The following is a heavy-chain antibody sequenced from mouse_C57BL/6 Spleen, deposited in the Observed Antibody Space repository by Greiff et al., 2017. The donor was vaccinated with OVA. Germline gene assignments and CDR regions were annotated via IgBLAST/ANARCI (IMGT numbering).Heavy chain of an antibody. CDR2: IDPSDSYT. D-gene: IGHD3-3*01. Sequence: QVQLQQPGAELVRPGTSVKLSCKASGYTFTSYWMHWVKQRPGQGLEWTGVIDPSDSYTNYNQKFKGKATLTVDTSSSTAYMQLSSLTSEDSAVYYCARGGLVFDYWGQGTTLTVSS. V-gene: IGHV1-59*01. CDR1: GYTFTSYW. CDR3: ARGGLVFDY. J-gene: IGHJ2*01.